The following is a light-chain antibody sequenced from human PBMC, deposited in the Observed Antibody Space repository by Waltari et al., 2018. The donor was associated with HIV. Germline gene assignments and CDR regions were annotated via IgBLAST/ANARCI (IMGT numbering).Light chain of an antibody. CDR1: TGIVTTRHY. J-gene: IGLJ3*02. CDR2: STN. Sequence: TVVTQEPSLTVSPGGTVPLPFTSPTGIVTTRHYPSRVQFKPGQPPRTLIYSTNNRPPRTPERFSGSLLGDRAALTVSRVHLEDGADYYCLLYYSGVEPLWVFGGGTKLTVL. CDR3: LLYYSGVEPLWV. V-gene: IGLV7-43*01.